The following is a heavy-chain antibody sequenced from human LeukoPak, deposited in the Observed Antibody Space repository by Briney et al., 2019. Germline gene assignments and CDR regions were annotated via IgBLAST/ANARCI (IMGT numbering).Heavy chain of an antibody. CDR3: ARGLTMVRGVPSPFDY. CDR2: IYYSGST. V-gene: IGHV4-39*01. J-gene: IGHJ4*02. D-gene: IGHD3-10*01. Sequence: SETLSLTCTVSGGSISSYYWGWIRQPPGKGLEWIGSIYYSGSTYYNPSLKSRVTISVDTSKNQFSLKLSSVTAADTAVYYCARGLTMVRGVPSPFDYWGQGTLVTVSS. CDR1: GGSISSYY.